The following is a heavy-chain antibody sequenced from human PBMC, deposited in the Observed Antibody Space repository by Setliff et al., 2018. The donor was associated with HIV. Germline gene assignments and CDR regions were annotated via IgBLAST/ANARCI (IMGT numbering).Heavy chain of an antibody. J-gene: IGHJ4*02. Sequence: LSLTCAVSGYYISSGYYWGWIRQPPGKGLEWIGSIYHSGSTYYNPSLKSRVTISVDTSKNQFSLKLSSVTAADTAVYYCARDKSYFDYWGQGTLVTVS. CDR2: IYHSGST. V-gene: IGHV4-38-2*02. CDR3: ARDKSYFDY. CDR1: GYYISSGYY.